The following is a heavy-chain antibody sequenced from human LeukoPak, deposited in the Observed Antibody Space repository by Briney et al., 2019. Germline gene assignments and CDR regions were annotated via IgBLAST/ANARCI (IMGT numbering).Heavy chain of an antibody. V-gene: IGHV3-23*01. Sequence: QPGGSLRLSCAASGFTFSSYAMSWVRQAPGKGLEWVSTISGSGGTTYYVDSVKGRFTFSRDNSKNTLYLQMNSLRAEDSAVYYCAKDVAFSSGPNYFDYWGQGTLVTVSS. CDR2: ISGSGGTT. J-gene: IGHJ4*02. CDR1: GFTFSSYA. D-gene: IGHD6-19*01. CDR3: AKDVAFSSGPNYFDY.